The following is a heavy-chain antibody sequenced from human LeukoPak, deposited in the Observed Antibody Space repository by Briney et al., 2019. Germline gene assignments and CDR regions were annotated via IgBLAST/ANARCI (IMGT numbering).Heavy chain of an antibody. V-gene: IGHV3-30*03. CDR3: ARDSTELRDYGDYLELGPDY. J-gene: IGHJ4*02. Sequence: GGSLRLSCAASGFTFSSYGMHWVRQAPGKGLEWVAVISYDGSNKYYADSVKGRFTISRDNSKNTLYLQMNSLRAEDTAVYYCARDSTELRDYGDYLELGPDYWGQGTLVTVSS. CDR1: GFTFSSYG. CDR2: ISYDGSNK. D-gene: IGHD4-17*01.